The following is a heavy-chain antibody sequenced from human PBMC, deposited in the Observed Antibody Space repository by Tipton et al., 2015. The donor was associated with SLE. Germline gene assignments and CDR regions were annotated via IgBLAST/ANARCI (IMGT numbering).Heavy chain of an antibody. D-gene: IGHD1-26*01. J-gene: IGHJ4*02. CDR1: GFTFSSYG. CDR2: IRYDGSNK. Sequence: GSLRLSCAASGFTFSSYGMHWVRQAPGKGLEWVAFIRYDGSNKYYADSVKGRFTISRDNSKNTLYLQMNSLRAEDTAVYYCARMWYSGSYGPFDYWGQGTLVTVSS. V-gene: IGHV3-30*02. CDR3: ARMWYSGSYGPFDY.